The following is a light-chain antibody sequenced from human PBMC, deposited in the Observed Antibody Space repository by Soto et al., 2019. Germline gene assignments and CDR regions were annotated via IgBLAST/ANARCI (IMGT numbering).Light chain of an antibody. CDR1: QSVSSY. CDR3: QQRSNWLT. V-gene: IGKV3-11*01. J-gene: IGKJ4*01. Sequence: EIVLTHSPATLSLSPGERATLSCRASQSVSSYLAWYQQKPGQAPRLLIYDASNRATGIPARFSGSGSGTDFTLTTSSLEHEDFAVYYCQQRSNWLTFGGGTKVDI. CDR2: DAS.